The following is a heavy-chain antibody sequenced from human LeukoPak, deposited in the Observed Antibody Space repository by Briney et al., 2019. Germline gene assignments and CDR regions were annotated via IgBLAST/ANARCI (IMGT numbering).Heavy chain of an antibody. J-gene: IGHJ4*02. CDR2: IYYIGST. V-gene: IGHV4-59*08. CDR3: ARLTNYYDSSGRLTRRFAY. D-gene: IGHD3-22*01. CDR1: VGSIRSYY. Sequence: PSETLCLSCTVPVGSIRSYYRSCIRQPPGKGLELIWYIYYIGSTNYTPSPKSRVTISVDTSKNKFSLRLSSVSAADTAEYYCARLTNYYDSSGRLTRRFAYWGQGTLVTGSS.